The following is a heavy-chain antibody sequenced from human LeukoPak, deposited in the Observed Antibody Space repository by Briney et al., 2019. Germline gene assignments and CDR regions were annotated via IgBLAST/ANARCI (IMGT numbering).Heavy chain of an antibody. V-gene: IGHV4-61*01. CDR2: ICYSGST. D-gene: IGHD3-3*01. CDR1: GYSISSGYY. Sequence: PSETLSLTCAVSGYSISSGYYWGWIRQPPGKGLEWIGYICYSGSTNYNPSLKSRVTISVDTSKNQFSLKLSSVTAADTAVYYCARADTNPFVWSGYTNWFDPWGQGTLVTVSS. CDR3: ARADTNPFVWSGYTNWFDP. J-gene: IGHJ5*02.